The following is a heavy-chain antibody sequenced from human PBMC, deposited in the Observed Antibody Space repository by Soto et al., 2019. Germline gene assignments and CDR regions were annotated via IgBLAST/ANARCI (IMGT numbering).Heavy chain of an antibody. J-gene: IGHJ3*02. CDR3: AKPASPGGNSVFDDFDS. V-gene: IGHV3-30*18. Sequence: RGGSHRHSCSASGVTVISNGIHWGRQAPGKGLERVAGRSNDGSNKYYADSVKCRFTISRDNSKNTLYLQMNRLRAEDTAVYYCAKPASPGGNSVFDDFDSWDQGTMFTVSS. CDR2: RSNDGSNK. CDR1: GVTVISNG. D-gene: IGHD2-21*02.